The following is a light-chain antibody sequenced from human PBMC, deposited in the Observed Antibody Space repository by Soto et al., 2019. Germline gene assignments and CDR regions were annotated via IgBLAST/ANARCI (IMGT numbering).Light chain of an antibody. CDR1: QSVSSN. CDR3: QQRSNWPPIT. CDR2: DAS. Sequence: EIVMTQSPGTLSVSPGERATLSCSASQSVSSNLAWYQQKPGQAPRLLISDASTRATGIPARFSGSGSGTDFTLTISSLEPEDFAVYYCQQRSNWPPITFGQGTRLEI. J-gene: IGKJ5*01. V-gene: IGKV3-11*01.